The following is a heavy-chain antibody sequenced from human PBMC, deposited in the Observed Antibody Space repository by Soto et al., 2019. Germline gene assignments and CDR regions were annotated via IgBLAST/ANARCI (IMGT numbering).Heavy chain of an antibody. CDR3: ATAPDY. CDR1: GGSISSGGYS. CDR2: IYHSGST. V-gene: IGHV4-30-2*01. Sequence: QLQLQESGSGLVKPSQTLSLTCAVSGGSISSGGYSWSWIRQPSGKGLEWIGYIYHSGSTYYNPSLKSRVTLPADSSKNQYSMKLPSVTAADKAVHSSATAPDYGAQGTLVTVS. J-gene: IGHJ4*02.